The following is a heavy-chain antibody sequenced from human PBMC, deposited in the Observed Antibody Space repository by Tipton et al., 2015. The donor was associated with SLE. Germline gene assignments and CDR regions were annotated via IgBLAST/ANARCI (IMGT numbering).Heavy chain of an antibody. CDR2: IYYSGST. CDR1: GGSISSSSYY. J-gene: IGHJ6*03. CDR3: AKTDFSGSSGFYYYYYYMDV. D-gene: IGHD1-26*01. Sequence: TLSLTCTVSGGSISSSSYYWGWIRQPPGKGLEWVGSIYYSGSTYYNPSLKSRVTISVDTSKNQFSLKLSSVTAADTAVYYCAKTDFSGSSGFYYYYYYMDVGGKGTTATVSS. V-gene: IGHV4-39*07.